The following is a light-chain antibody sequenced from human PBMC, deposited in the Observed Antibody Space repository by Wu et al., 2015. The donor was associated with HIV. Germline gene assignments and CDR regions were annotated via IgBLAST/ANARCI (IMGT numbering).Light chain of an antibody. CDR2: KAS. CDR1: HTISNW. CDR3: QQYSNYPLT. J-gene: IGKJ4*01. Sequence: DIQMTQSPITLYASVGDRVSITCRASHTISNWLAWYQQKAGRAPKLLIYKASSLESGVPSRFSGSGSGTKFTLTIDSLQPEDFATYYCQQYSNYPLTFGGGTTVDIE. V-gene: IGKV1-5*03.